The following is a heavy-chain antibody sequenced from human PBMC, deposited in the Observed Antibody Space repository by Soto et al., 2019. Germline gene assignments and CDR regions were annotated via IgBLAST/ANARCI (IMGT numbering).Heavy chain of an antibody. J-gene: IGHJ5*02. Sequence: LSXTFTCSCGSISSYYWSWIRQPPGKGLEWIGYIYYSGSTNYNPSLKSRVTISVDTSKNQFSLKLSSVTAADTAVYYCARVGDSSSSAWYNWFDPWGQGTLVTVYS. CDR3: ARVGDSSSSAWYNWFDP. CDR2: IYYSGST. CDR1: CGSISSYY. V-gene: IGHV4-59*01. D-gene: IGHD6-6*01.